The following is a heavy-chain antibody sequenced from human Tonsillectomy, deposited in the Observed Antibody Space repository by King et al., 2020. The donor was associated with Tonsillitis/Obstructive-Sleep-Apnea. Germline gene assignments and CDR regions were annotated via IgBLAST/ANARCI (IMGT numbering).Heavy chain of an antibody. D-gene: IGHD3-9*01. CDR2: IYYNGDT. CDR1: GGSISSSRYY. J-gene: IGHJ6*03. Sequence: QLQESGPGLVKPSETLSLSCFVSGGSISSSRYYWGWIRQPPGKGLEWIGTIYYNGDTYYNPSLKSRVTVSIDTSESQFSLKLTSVTAADTAVYYCVRHAPDMDHYYYYMDVWGKGTTVTVSS. V-gene: IGHV4-39*01. CDR3: VRHAPDMDHYYYYMDV.